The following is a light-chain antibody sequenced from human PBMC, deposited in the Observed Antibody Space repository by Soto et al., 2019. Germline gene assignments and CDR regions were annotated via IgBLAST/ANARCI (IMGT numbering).Light chain of an antibody. CDR1: QSVSSY. Sequence: EIVLTQSPATLSLSPGERATLSCRASQSVSSYLAWYQQKPGQAPRLLIYDASNRATGIPARFSGSGSGTDFTLTIRSIEPEDFAVYYCQQRSNWPPITFGRGTRLEIK. J-gene: IGKJ5*01. CDR3: QQRSNWPPIT. V-gene: IGKV3-11*01. CDR2: DAS.